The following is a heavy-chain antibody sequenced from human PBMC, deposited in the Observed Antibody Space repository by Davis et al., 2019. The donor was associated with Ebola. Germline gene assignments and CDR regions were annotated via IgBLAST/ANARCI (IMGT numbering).Heavy chain of an antibody. CDR3: ARDWAGLDV. J-gene: IGHJ6*04. CDR2: IPHVGSEK. V-gene: IGHV3-7*01. Sequence: GEFLKTFCAASGFTFSSYSMNWVRQAPGKGLEWVATIPHVGSEKYYVDSVYGRFTSSRDNAKNSVYLQMNSLRAEDTAVYYCARDWAGLDVWGKGTTVTVSS. CDR1: GFTFSSYS. D-gene: IGHD3-16*01.